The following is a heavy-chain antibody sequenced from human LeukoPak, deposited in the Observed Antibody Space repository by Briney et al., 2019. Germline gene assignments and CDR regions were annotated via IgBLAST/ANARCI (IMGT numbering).Heavy chain of an antibody. CDR3: ARIRCGHTTIVCYNH. CDR2: ISHSEGT. V-gene: IGHV4-34*01. CDR1: GVSFNDYY. D-gene: IGHD2-8*01. J-gene: IGHJ1*01. Sequence: SETLPHTCAVPGVSFNDYYWSWIRQSPGKGLEWIGEISHSEGTRYNPPLKSRVTISVDMSENHFSLKLTSVTAADTAVYYCARIRCGHTTIVCYNHWGLVALVTFSS.